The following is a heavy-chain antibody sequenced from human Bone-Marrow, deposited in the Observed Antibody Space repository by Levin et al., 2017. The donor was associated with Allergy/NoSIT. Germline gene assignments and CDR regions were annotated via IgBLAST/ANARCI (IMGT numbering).Heavy chain of an antibody. V-gene: IGHV3-23*01. D-gene: IGHD3-9*01. J-gene: IGHJ6*03. CDR2: IIGDGDVS. Sequence: GESLKISCLASGFNFGGYAMSWVRQAPGKGLEWVSAIIGDGDVSYYADSVRGRSTISRDNSKNTLYLQMNSLRAEDSAVYFCVKGSDNGVLVSAPGYYYLTVWGKGTTVTVSS. CDR1: GFNFGGYA. CDR3: VKGSDNGVLVSAPGYYYLTV.